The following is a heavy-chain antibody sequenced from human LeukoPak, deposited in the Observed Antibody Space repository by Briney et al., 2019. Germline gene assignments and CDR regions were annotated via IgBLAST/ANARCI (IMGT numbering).Heavy chain of an antibody. CDR1: GFTFSNYN. D-gene: IGHD2-21*02. CDR3: ATWGDTTAEYFQR. J-gene: IGHJ1*01. V-gene: IGHV3-7*01. Sequence: GGSLRLSCAASGFTFSNYNMNWVRQAPGKGLEWVAHINPDGRVTYYVDSVKGRFTISRDNAQNSMYLQMNSLRVEDTAVYYCATWGDTTAEYFQRWGQGTLATVSS. CDR2: INPDGRVT.